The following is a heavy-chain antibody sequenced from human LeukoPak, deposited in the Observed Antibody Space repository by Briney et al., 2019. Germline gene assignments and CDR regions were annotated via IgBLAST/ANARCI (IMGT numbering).Heavy chain of an antibody. J-gene: IGHJ4*02. CDR1: GYTFTSYD. V-gene: IGHV1-8*03. CDR3: ARGPIAAAGDY. D-gene: IGHD6-13*01. CDR2: MNPNSGNT. Sequence: ASVKVSCKASGYTFTSYDINWVRQATGQGLEWMGWMNPNSGNTGYAQKFQGRVTITRNTSISTAYMELRSLRSDDTAVYFCARGPIAAAGDYWGQGTLVSLSS.